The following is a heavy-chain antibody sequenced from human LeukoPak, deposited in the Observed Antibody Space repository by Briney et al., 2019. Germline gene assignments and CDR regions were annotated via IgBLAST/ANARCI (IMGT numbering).Heavy chain of an antibody. J-gene: IGHJ5*02. CDR2: ISTYNGDT. CDR3: ARDMGLRFLEWPFDP. D-gene: IGHD3-3*01. CDR1: GYTFTRYG. Sequence: ASVKVSCKASGYTFTRYGMNWVRQAPGQGLEWMGWISTYNGDTEYAQKMQGRVTMTRDTSTTTAHMELRSLRFDDTAVYYCARDMGLRFLEWPFDPWGQGTLVSVSS. V-gene: IGHV1-18*01.